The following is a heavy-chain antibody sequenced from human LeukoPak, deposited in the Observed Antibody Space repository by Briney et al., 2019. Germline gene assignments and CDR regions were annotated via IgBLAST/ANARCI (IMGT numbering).Heavy chain of an antibody. Sequence: SETLSLTCAVYGGSFSGYYWSWIRQPPGKGLEWIGEINHSGSTNYNPSLKSRVTISVDTSKSQFSLKLSSVTAADTAVYYCARHALVYYFDYWGQGTLVTVSS. V-gene: IGHV4-34*01. CDR2: INHSGST. D-gene: IGHD2-8*01. CDR1: GGSFSGYY. CDR3: ARHALVYYFDY. J-gene: IGHJ4*02.